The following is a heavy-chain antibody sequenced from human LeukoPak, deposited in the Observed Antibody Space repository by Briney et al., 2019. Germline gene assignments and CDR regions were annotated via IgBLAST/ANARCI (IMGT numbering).Heavy chain of an antibody. CDR2: VKSEAKGGTT. CDR1: GFTFSSYA. Sequence: GGSLRLSCAASGFTFSSYAMSWVRQAPGKGLEWVGRVKSEAKGGTTDYAAPVKGRFSISRDDSGNTLYLQMNSLYIEDTAVYFCTTEGGFWGYHALDHWGRGTTVTVSS. CDR3: TTEGGFWGYHALDH. V-gene: IGHV3-15*01. D-gene: IGHD7-27*01. J-gene: IGHJ3*01.